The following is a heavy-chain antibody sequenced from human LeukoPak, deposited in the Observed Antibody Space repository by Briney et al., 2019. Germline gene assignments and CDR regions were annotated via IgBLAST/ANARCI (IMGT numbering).Heavy chain of an antibody. CDR3: AKDQSGLWFGEFRFDY. J-gene: IGHJ4*02. Sequence: PGGSLRLSCAASGFTFSSYAMNWVRQAPGKGLEWVSAISGSGGSTYYADSVKGRFTISRDNSKNTLYLQMNSLRAEDTAVYYCAKDQSGLWFGEFRFDYWGQGTLVTVSS. CDR1: GFTFSSYA. CDR2: ISGSGGST. D-gene: IGHD3-10*01. V-gene: IGHV3-23*01.